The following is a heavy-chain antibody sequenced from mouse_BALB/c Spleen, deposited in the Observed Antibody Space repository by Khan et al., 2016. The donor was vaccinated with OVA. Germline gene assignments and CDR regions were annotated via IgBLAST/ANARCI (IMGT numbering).Heavy chain of an antibody. V-gene: IGHV2-6-1*01. D-gene: IGHD2-10*01. CDR1: GFSLTNYG. CDR3: ARQPYYHYNIMGY. CDR2: IWSDGST. Sequence: QVQLKQSGPGLVAPSQSLSITCTISGFSLTNYGVHWVRQPPGKGLEWLVVIWSDGSTTYNSALKSRLTISKDNSKRQVFLKMNSLQTDDTGMYFCARQPYYHYNIMGYWGQRTSVTVSS. J-gene: IGHJ4*01.